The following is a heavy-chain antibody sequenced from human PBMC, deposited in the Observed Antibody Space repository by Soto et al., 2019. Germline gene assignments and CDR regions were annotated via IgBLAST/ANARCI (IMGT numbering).Heavy chain of an antibody. CDR1: GFTFSSYW. CDR2: INSDGSST. V-gene: IGHV3-74*01. CDR3: ASLDGIAVAAP. D-gene: IGHD6-19*01. J-gene: IGHJ5*02. Sequence: GGSLRLSCAASGFTFSSYWMHWVRQAPGKGLVWVSRINSDGSSTSYADSVKGRFTISRDNAKNTLYLQMNSLRAEDTAVYYCASLDGIAVAAPWGQGTLVTVS.